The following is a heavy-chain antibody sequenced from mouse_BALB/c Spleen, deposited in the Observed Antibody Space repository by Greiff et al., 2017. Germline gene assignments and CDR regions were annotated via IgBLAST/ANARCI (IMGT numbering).Heavy chain of an antibody. V-gene: IGHV6-6*02. J-gene: IGHJ3*01. CDR1: GFTFSSYW. CDR2: IRLKSDNYAT. D-gene: IGHD2-1*01. Sequence: EVQLQESGGGLVQPGGSMKLSCVASGFTFSSYWMSWVRQSPEKGLEWVAEIRLKSDNYATHYAESVKGKFTISRDDSKSRLYLQMNSLRAEDTGIYYCTLYYGNYDWFAYWGQGTLVTVSA. CDR3: TLYYGNYDWFAY.